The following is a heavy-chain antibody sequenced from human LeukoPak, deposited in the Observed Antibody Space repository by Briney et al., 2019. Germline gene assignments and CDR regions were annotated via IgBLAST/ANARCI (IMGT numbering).Heavy chain of an antibody. J-gene: IGHJ6*03. CDR3: AREGSGTYYDYYYYYMDV. CDR2: ISSSGSTI. D-gene: IGHD3-10*01. Sequence: QSGGSLRLSCAASGFTFSSYEMNWVRQAPGKGLEWVSYISSSGSTIYYADSVKGRFTISRDNAKNSLYLQMNSLRAEDTAVYYCAREGSGTYYDYYYYYMDVWGKGTMVTISS. CDR1: GFTFSSYE. V-gene: IGHV3-48*03.